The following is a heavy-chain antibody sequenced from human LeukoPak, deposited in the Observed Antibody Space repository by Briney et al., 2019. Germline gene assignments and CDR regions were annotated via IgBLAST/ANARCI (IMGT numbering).Heavy chain of an antibody. CDR3: AKYYYDSSGYSALLGYFDY. J-gene: IGHJ4*02. V-gene: IGHV3-23*01. CDR1: GFTFSSYA. Sequence: PGGSLRLSCAASGFTFSSYAMSWVRQAPGKGLEWVSAISGSGGSTYYADSAKGRFTISRDNSKNTLYLQMNSLRAEDTAVYYCAKYYYDSSGYSALLGYFDYWGQGTLVTVSS. D-gene: IGHD3-22*01. CDR2: ISGSGGST.